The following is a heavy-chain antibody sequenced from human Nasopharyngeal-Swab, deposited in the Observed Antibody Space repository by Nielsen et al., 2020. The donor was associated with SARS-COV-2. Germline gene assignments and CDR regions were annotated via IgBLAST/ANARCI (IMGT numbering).Heavy chain of an antibody. Sequence: GGLLRSSCAASGFTFSSYALSWARQLPGKGLEWVSIFSGSGDTTYYATSVKDGFTIPKDNSKNTLYLQTNSLKVEDTAVYYCAKAPYLRGLDVWGQGTTVTVSS. CDR3: AKAPYLRGLDV. J-gene: IGHJ6*02. CDR2: FSGSGDTT. D-gene: IGHD2-21*01. V-gene: IGHV3-23*01. CDR1: GFTFSSYA.